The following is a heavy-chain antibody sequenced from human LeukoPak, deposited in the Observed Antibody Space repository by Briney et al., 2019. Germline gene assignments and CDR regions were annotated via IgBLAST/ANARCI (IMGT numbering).Heavy chain of an antibody. CDR2: INHSGST. Sequence: SETLSLTCAVYGGSFSGYYWSWIRQPPGKGLEWIGEINHSGSTNYNPSLKSRVTISVDTSKNQFSLKLSSVTAADTAVYYCASREAGIAPPDYWGQGTLVTVSS. D-gene: IGHD6-13*01. V-gene: IGHV4-34*01. CDR1: GGSFSGYY. CDR3: ASREAGIAPPDY. J-gene: IGHJ4*02.